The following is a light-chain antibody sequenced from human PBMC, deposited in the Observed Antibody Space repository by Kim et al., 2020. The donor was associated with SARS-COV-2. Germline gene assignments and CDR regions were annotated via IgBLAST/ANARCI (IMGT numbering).Light chain of an antibody. Sequence: GQSVTISCTGTSSDGGCYNSVSWYQQHPGKAPKLMIYDVSKRPSGVPDRFSGSKSGNTASLTISGLQGEDEADYYCCSYAGSYTEVFGGGTQLTVL. CDR1: SSDGGCYNS. CDR2: DVS. CDR3: CSYAGSYTEV. J-gene: IGLJ2*01. V-gene: IGLV2-11*01.